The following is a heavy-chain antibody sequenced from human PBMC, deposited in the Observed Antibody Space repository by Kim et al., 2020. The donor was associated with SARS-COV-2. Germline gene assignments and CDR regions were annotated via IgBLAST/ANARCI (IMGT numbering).Heavy chain of an antibody. CDR2: IYYSGST. Sequence: SETLSLTCTVSGGSISSSSYYWGWIRQPPGKGLEWIGSIYYSGSTYYNPSLKSRVTISVDTSKNQFSLKLSSVTAADTAVYYCAREGLSXPTXXXIVXVINLXWXXXWGQGTXXXXSS. CDR1: GGSISSSSYY. D-gene: IGHD3-22*01. J-gene: IGHJ5*02. CDR3: AREGLSXPTXXXIVXVINLXWXXX. V-gene: IGHV4-39*02.